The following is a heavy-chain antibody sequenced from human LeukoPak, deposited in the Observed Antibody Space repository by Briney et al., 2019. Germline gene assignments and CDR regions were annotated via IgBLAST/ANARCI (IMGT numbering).Heavy chain of an antibody. J-gene: IGHJ1*01. CDR1: GFTDRSNS. CDR3: ASAREYCISTNCYEYFQH. CDR2: IYSGGST. Sequence: QPGGSLRLSCAASGFTDRSNSMSWVRQAPGKGLEWVSVIYSGGSTYYADSVNGRFTISRDSSKNTLYLQMNSLRAEDTAVYYCASAREYCISTNCYEYFQHWGQGTLVTVSS. V-gene: IGHV3-53*01. D-gene: IGHD2-2*01.